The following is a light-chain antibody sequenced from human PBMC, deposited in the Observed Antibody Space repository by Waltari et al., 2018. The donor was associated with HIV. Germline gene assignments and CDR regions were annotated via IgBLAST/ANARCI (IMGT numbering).Light chain of an antibody. CDR2: DDS. V-gene: IGLV3-21*02. Sequence: SYVLTQPPSVSVAPGQTARITCGGNNIGSKSVHWYQQKPGQAPVLVVYDDSDRPSGCPGRFSGSNSGNTATLTVSRVEAGDEADYYCQVWDSSSDHVVFGGGTKLPVL. J-gene: IGLJ2*01. CDR1: NIGSKS. CDR3: QVWDSSSDHVV.